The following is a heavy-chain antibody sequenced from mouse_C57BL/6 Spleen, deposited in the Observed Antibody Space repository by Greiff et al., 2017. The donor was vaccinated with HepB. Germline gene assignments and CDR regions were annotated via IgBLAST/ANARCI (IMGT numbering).Heavy chain of an antibody. CDR3: ARASDGYYGYFDV. Sequence: VKLQESGAELVKPGASVKMSCKASGYTFTTYPIEWMKQNHGKSLEWSGNFHPYNDDTKYNEKFKGKATLTVDKSSSTVYLELSRLTSDDSAVYYCARASDGYYGYFDVWGTGTTVTVSS. CDR1: GYTFTTYP. J-gene: IGHJ1*03. V-gene: IGHV1-47*01. CDR2: FHPYNDDT. D-gene: IGHD2-3*01.